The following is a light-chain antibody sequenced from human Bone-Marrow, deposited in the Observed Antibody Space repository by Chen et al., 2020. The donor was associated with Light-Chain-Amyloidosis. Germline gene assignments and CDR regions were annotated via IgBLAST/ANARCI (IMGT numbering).Light chain of an antibody. V-gene: IGKV3-20*01. CDR3: QQYGSSPST. CDR2: VAS. CDR1: QSVSSSY. J-gene: IGKJ5*01. Sequence: ENVLTQSPGTLSLSPGERATLSCRASQSVSSSYLAWYQQKPGQAPRLLIYVASSRATGIPDRFRGSGSGTDFTLTISRREPEDFAVYYCQQYGSSPSTFGQGTRLEIK.